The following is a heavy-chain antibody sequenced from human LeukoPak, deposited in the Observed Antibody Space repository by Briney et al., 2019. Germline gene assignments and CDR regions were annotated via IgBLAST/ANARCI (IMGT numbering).Heavy chain of an antibody. Sequence: PGGSLRLSCAASGFTFSSYVMHWVRQAPGKGLEWVAVISYDGSNKYYADSVKGRFTISRDNSKNTLYLQMNSLRAEDTAVYYCARDGLYYYDRSGYYQGWFDYWGQGTLVTVSS. V-gene: IGHV3-30*03. CDR1: GFTFSSYV. CDR2: ISYDGSNK. CDR3: ARDGLYYYDRSGYYQGWFDY. D-gene: IGHD3-22*01. J-gene: IGHJ4*02.